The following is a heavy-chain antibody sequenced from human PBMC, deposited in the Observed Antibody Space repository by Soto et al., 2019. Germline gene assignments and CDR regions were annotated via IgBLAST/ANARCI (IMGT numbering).Heavy chain of an antibody. V-gene: IGHV3-48*02. D-gene: IGHD6-13*01. CDR1: GFTFSSYT. CDR2: IASSSSTI. Sequence: EVQLVESGGGLVHPGGSLRLSCAASGFTFSSYTINWVCHAPGKGLEWVSSIASSSSTIYYADSVKGRFTISRDNAKNSLYMQMNSLRDEDTAVYYCARTLAAAAYYYYYGMYVWGQGTTVTVSS. CDR3: ARTLAAAAYYYYYGMYV. J-gene: IGHJ6*02.